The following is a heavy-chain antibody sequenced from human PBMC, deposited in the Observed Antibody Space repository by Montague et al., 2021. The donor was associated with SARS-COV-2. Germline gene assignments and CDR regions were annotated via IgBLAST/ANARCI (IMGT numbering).Heavy chain of an antibody. Sequence: SLRLSCAASGFTFSSYWMSWVRQAPGKGLEWVANIKQDGSEKYYADSVKCRFTIPRDNAKNSLYLQMNSLRAEDTAVYYCARDSVVVAAMYYYYGMDVWGQGTTVTVSS. CDR2: IKQDGSEK. CDR1: GFTFSSYW. D-gene: IGHD2-15*01. V-gene: IGHV3-7*01. CDR3: ARDSVVVAAMYYYYGMDV. J-gene: IGHJ6*02.